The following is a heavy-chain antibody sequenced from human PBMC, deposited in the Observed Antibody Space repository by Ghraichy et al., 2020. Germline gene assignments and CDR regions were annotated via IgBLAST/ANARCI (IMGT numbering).Heavy chain of an antibody. Sequence: SVKVSCKASGYIFTNYHMHWVRQAPGQGLEWVGILKSTGDITIYAQTFQGRVTMTRDTSSSTAYMELNSLRSEDTAVYFCVREIPNAYNFDFWGQGSLVTVSS. CDR2: LKSTGDIT. CDR1: GYIFTNYH. CDR3: VREIPNAYNFDF. V-gene: IGHV1-46*01. D-gene: IGHD5-24*01. J-gene: IGHJ4*02.